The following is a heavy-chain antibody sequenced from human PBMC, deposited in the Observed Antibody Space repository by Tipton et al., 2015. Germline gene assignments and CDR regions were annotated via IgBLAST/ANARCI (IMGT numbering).Heavy chain of an antibody. D-gene: IGHD1-26*01. CDR2: ISGSGFNT. CDR1: GFTFSNYA. V-gene: IGHV3-23*01. J-gene: IGHJ5*02. Sequence: SLRLSCAASGFTFSNYAMNWVRQAPGKGLEWVSGISGSGFNTYYADSVKGRSTISRDNSKNALYLQMNSLRAEDTAVYYCAKGGGGSFLSPWGRGTLVTVSS. CDR3: AKGGGGSFLSP.